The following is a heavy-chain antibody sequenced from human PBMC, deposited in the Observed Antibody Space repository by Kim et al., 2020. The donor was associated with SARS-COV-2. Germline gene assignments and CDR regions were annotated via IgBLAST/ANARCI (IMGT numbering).Heavy chain of an antibody. CDR2: IAAGGGTT. V-gene: IGHV3-23*01. Sequence: GGSLRLSCVGSGFTFSSYAMSWVRQTPGRGLEWVSHIAAGGGTTYSPTVKGRATISRDNSKKTLYLSRNDLRPGDTAFYYCAVSFGVLYSLNYWGQ. J-gene: IGHJ4*02. CDR1: GFTFSSYA. D-gene: IGHD2-8*01. CDR3: AVSFGVLYSLNY.